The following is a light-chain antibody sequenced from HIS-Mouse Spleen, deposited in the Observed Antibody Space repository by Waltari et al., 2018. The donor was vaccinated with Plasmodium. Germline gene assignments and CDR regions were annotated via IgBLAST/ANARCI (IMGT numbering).Light chain of an antibody. CDR1: SSDVGGSNY. Sequence: QSALTQPRPVSGSPGQSVTIPCTRTSSDVGGSNYVSWYQQHPGKAPKLLIYDVSKRPSGVPDRFSGSKSGNTASLTISGLQAEDEADYYCCSYAGSYTLVFGGGTKLTVL. CDR2: DVS. CDR3: CSYAGSYTLV. J-gene: IGLJ3*02. V-gene: IGLV2-11*01.